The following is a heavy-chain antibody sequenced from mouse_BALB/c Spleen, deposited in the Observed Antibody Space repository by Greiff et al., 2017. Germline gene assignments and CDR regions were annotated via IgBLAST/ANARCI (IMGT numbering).Heavy chain of an antibody. V-gene: IGHV3-8*02. CDR2: ISYSGST. D-gene: IGHD1-1*01. J-gene: IGHJ4*01. CDR1: GDSITSGY. Sequence: EVMLVESGPSLVKPSQTLSLTCSVTGDSITSGYWNWIRKFPGNKLEYMGYISYSGSTYYNPSLKSRISITRDTSKNQYYLQLNSVTTEDTATYYCARRPYYYGSSLYAMDYWGQGTSVTVSS. CDR3: ARRPYYYGSSLYAMDY.